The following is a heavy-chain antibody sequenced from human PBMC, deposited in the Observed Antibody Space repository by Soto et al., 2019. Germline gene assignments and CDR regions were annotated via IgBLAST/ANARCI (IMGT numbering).Heavy chain of an antibody. CDR2: ISGSGGST. Sequence: GGSLRLSCAASGFTFSSYAMSWVRQAPGKGLEWVSAISGSGGSTYYADSVKGRFTISRDNSKNTLYLQMNSLRAEDTAVYYCAKDQPEKVPEYSSGWYIYDYYYGMDIWGQGTTVTVS. J-gene: IGHJ6*02. CDR1: GFTFSSYA. D-gene: IGHD6-19*01. CDR3: AKDQPEKVPEYSSGWYIYDYYYGMDI. V-gene: IGHV3-23*01.